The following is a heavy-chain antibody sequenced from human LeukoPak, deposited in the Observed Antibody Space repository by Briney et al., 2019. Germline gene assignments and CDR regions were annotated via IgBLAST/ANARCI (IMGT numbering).Heavy chain of an antibody. CDR1: GFTFSSYA. CDR2: ISYDGNNK. V-gene: IGHV3-30-3*02. CDR3: AKDKGSGWTLLGFYYYGMDV. D-gene: IGHD6-19*01. Sequence: GGSLRLSCAASGFTFSSYAMHWVRQAPGKGLEWVAVISYDGNNKYYADSVKGRFTISRDNSKNTLYLQMNSLRAEDTAVYYCAKDKGSGWTLLGFYYYGMDVWGQGTTVTVSS. J-gene: IGHJ6*02.